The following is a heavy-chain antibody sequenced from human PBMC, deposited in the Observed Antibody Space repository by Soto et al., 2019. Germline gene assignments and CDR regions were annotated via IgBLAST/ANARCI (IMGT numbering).Heavy chain of an antibody. V-gene: IGHV4-30-2*05. CDR1: GGSISSGGYS. D-gene: IGHD5-12*01. Sequence: PSETLSLTCAVSGGSISSGGYSWSWIRQPPGKGLEWIGYIYYSGSTYYNPSLKSRVTISVDTSKNQFSLKLSSVTAADTAVYYCARYSGYEGLRFDPWGQGTLVTVSS. CDR3: ARYSGYEGLRFDP. CDR2: IYYSGST. J-gene: IGHJ5*02.